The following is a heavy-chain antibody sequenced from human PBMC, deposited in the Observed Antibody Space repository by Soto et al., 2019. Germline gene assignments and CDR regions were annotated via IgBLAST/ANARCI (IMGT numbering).Heavy chain of an antibody. J-gene: IGHJ5*02. CDR3: ARAGIAVAGTSCES. Sequence: ASVKVSCKASVYTFTSYYMHWVRQAPGQGREWMGIINPSGGSTNYAQKFQDRVTITRGTSTSKVYMELSSLRSEDTAVYYCARAGIAVAGTSCESWGQETLVSVSS. CDR1: VYTFTSYY. D-gene: IGHD6-19*01. V-gene: IGHV1-46*01. CDR2: INPSGGST.